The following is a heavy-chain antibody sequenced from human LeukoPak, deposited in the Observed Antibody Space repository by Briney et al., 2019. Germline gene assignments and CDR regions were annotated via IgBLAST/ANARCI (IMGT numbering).Heavy chain of an antibody. J-gene: IGHJ3*02. D-gene: IGHD4-11*01. CDR1: GFSLSTSGVG. V-gene: IGHV2-5*01. CDR2: IYWNDDK. CDR3: AHRRMTTVTSDAFDI. Sequence: SGPTLVKPTQTLTLTCTFSGFSLSTSGVGVGWIRQPPGKALEWLALIYWNDDKRYSPSLKSRLTITKDTSKNQVVLTMTNMDPVDTATYYCAHRRMTTVTSDAFDIWGQGTMVTVSS.